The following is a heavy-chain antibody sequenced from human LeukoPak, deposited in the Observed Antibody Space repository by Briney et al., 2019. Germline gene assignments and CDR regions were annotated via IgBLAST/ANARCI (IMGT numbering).Heavy chain of an antibody. V-gene: IGHV1-2*06. D-gene: IGHD2-2*01. Sequence: GASVKVSCKASGYTFTSYGISWVRQAPGQGLEWMGRINPNSGGTNYAQKFQGRVTMTRDTSISTAYMELSRLRSDDTALYYCAREKVRQSGMDVWGQGTTVTVSS. CDR1: GYTFTSYG. CDR2: INPNSGGT. CDR3: AREKVRQSGMDV. J-gene: IGHJ6*02.